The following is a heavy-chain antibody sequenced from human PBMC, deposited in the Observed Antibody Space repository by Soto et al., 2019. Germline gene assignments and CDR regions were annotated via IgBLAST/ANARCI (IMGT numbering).Heavy chain of an antibody. CDR1: GGTFSSYT. CDR2: IIPILGIA. CDR3: AREALDGCCGMDV. V-gene: IGHV1-69*08. D-gene: IGHD2-15*01. Sequence: QVQLVQSGAEVKKPGSSVKVSCKASGGTFSSYTISWVRQAPGQGLEWMGRIIPILGIANYAQKFQGRVTITADKSTSTAYMELSSLRSEDTAVYYCAREALDGCCGMDVWGQGTTVPVSS. J-gene: IGHJ6*02.